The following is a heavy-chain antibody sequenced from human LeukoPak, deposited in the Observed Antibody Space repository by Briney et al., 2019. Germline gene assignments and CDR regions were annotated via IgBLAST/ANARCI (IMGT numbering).Heavy chain of an antibody. D-gene: IGHD6-19*01. CDR1: GGSISSYY. CDR2: IYYSGST. Sequence: SETLSLTCTVSGGSISSYYWSWIRQPPGKGLEWIGNIYYSGSTNYNPSLKSRVTISVDTSKNQFSLKLSSVTAADTAVYYCARDSVSSGWALDYWGQGTLVTVSS. V-gene: IGHV4-59*01. J-gene: IGHJ4*02. CDR3: ARDSVSSGWALDY.